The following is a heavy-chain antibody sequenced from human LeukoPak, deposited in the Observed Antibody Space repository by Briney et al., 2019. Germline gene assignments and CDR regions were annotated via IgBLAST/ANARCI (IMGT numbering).Heavy chain of an antibody. CDR1: GFTLSSYS. Sequence: GGSLRLSCAASGFTLSSYSMNWVRQAPGKGLEWISYIDSDTYGNTIYYPHTVKGRFTISRDNAKNSLYLQVNSLTADDTAVYYCARETSSVHSNAGPPFDYWGQGTLVTVSS. V-gene: IGHV3-48*01. CDR3: ARETSSVHSNAGPPFDY. CDR2: IDSDTYGNTI. D-gene: IGHD2-15*01. J-gene: IGHJ4*02.